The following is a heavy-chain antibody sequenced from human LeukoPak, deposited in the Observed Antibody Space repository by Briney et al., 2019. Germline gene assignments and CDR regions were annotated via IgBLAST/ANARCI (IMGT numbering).Heavy chain of an antibody. J-gene: IGHJ4*02. Sequence: GASVKVSCKASGYTFTGYDINWVRQAPGQGLEWMGWMHPNSGNTGYAQKFQGRVTMTRNTSISTAYMELSSLRSEDTAVYYCARGADYGGGNYWGQGALVTVSS. CDR3: ARGADYGGGNY. CDR2: MHPNSGNT. D-gene: IGHD4-23*01. CDR1: GYTFTGYD. V-gene: IGHV1-8*01.